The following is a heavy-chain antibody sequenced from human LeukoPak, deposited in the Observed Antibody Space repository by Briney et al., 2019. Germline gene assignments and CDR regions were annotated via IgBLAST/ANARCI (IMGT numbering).Heavy chain of an antibody. D-gene: IGHD3-10*01. CDR3: AKLLWFGAPLDP. CDR1: GFTFSSYA. CDR2: ISGSGGST. J-gene: IGHJ5*02. Sequence: SGGSLRLSCADSGFTFSSYAMSWVRQAPGKGLQWVSAISGSGGSTYYADSVKGRFTISRDNSKNALYLQMNSLRAEDTAIYDCAKLLWFGAPLDPWGHGTLVTVSS. V-gene: IGHV3-23*01.